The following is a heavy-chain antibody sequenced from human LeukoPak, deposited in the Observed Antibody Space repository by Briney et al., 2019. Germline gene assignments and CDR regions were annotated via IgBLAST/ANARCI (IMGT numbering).Heavy chain of an antibody. Sequence: PGRSLRLSCAASGFTFDDYAMHWVRQAPGKGLEWVSGISWNSGGIGYADSVKGRFTISRDNAKNSLYLQMNSLRAEDMALYYCAKDGSGYYDSMAPYYFDYWGQGTLVTVSS. CDR2: ISWNSGGI. D-gene: IGHD3-22*01. CDR1: GFTFDDYA. CDR3: AKDGSGYYDSMAPYYFDY. J-gene: IGHJ4*02. V-gene: IGHV3-9*03.